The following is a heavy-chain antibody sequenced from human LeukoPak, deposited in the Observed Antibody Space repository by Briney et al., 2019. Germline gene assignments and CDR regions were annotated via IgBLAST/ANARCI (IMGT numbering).Heavy chain of an antibody. V-gene: IGHV3-33*05. J-gene: IGHJ4*02. CDR2: ISYDGSKN. CDR1: GFTFSTYG. Sequence: GGSLRLSCAASGFTFSTYGMHWVRQAPGKGLEWVAVISYDGSKNYFADSAKGRFTISRDNSKNTLYLQMNSLRAEDTAVYYCATERYTYGPFDYWGQGTLVTVSS. D-gene: IGHD5-18*01. CDR3: ATERYTYGPFDY.